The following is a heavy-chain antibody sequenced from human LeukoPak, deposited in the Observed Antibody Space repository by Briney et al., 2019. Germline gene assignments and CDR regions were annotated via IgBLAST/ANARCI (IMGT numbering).Heavy chain of an antibody. Sequence: ASVKVSCKASGYTFTGYYMHWVRQAPGQGLEWMGWINPNSGGTNYAQKFQGRVTMTRDTSITTAYMELSSLRSDDTAVYYCARKHYYDSSGYFAFDIWGQGTMVTVSS. V-gene: IGHV1-2*02. CDR3: ARKHYYDSSGYFAFDI. CDR2: INPNSGGT. J-gene: IGHJ3*02. D-gene: IGHD3-22*01. CDR1: GYTFTGYY.